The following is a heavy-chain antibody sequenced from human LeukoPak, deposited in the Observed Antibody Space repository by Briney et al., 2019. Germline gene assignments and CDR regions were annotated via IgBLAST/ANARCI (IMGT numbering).Heavy chain of an antibody. CDR1: GFTFSSFG. CDR3: VRGVGVSRFNYLDS. CDR2: IWYDASNK. D-gene: IGHD6-13*01. J-gene: IGHJ4*02. Sequence: GGSLTLSCAASGFTFSSFGMHWVRQAPGKGLEWVAVIWYDASNKYYADSAKGRFTISRDNSKNTLYLQMNSLRDDDTAVYYCVRGVGVSRFNYLDSWGQGTLVIVSS. V-gene: IGHV3-33*01.